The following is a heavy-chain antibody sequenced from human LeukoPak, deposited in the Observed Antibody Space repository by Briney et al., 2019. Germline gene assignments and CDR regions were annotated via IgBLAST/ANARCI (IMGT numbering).Heavy chain of an antibody. CDR1: GYTFTGYY. D-gene: IGHD2-15*01. CDR3: AREGIRNDAFDI. CDR2: INPNSGGT. Sequence: ASVKVSCKASGYTFTGYYMHWVRQAPGQGLEWMGWINPNSGGTNYAQKFQGRVTMTRDTSISTAYMEPSRLRSDDTALYYCAREGIRNDAFDIWGQGTMVTVSS. J-gene: IGHJ3*02. V-gene: IGHV1-2*02.